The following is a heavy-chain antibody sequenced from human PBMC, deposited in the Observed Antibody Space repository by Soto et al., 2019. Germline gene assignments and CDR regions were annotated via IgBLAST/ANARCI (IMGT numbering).Heavy chain of an antibody. J-gene: IGHJ4*02. CDR1: GFTFTDYY. D-gene: IGHD3-10*01. Sequence: QVPLVESGGGLVKPGGSLRLSCAASGFTFTDYYMNWIRQAPGKGLEWVSYISGGGRTIYYADSVKGRFTISRDNARSSLFLQMNSLRAEDTAVYYCARDSQGTIDYWGQGTLVTVSS. CDR3: ARDSQGTIDY. CDR2: ISGGGRTI. V-gene: IGHV3-11*01.